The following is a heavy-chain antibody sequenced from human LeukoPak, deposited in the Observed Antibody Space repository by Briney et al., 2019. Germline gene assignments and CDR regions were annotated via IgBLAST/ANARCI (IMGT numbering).Heavy chain of an antibody. CDR2: ISGSGGST. J-gene: IGHJ6*03. Sequence: GGTLRLSCAASGFTFSSYGMSWVRQAPGKGLEWVSAISGSGGSTYYADSVKGRFTISRDNSKNTLYLQMNSLRAEDTAVYYCAKGSPTSSYYYYMDVWGKGTTVTISS. CDR1: GFTFSSYG. D-gene: IGHD2-2*01. V-gene: IGHV3-23*01. CDR3: AKGSPTSSYYYYMDV.